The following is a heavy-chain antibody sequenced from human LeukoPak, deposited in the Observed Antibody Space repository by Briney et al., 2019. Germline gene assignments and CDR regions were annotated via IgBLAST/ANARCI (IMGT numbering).Heavy chain of an antibody. Sequence: PSETLSLTWTVSGGSISSYYWSWIRQPPGKGLEWIGYIYYSGSTNYNPSLKSRVTISVDTSKNQFSLKLSSVAAADTAVYYCAGYSSGWNYFDYWGQGTLVTVSS. CDR3: AGYSSGWNYFDY. J-gene: IGHJ4*02. CDR1: GGSISSYY. D-gene: IGHD6-19*01. CDR2: IYYSGST. V-gene: IGHV4-59*08.